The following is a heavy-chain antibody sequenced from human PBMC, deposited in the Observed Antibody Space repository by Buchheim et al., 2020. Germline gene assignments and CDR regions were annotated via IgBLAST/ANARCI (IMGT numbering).Heavy chain of an antibody. D-gene: IGHD2-21*01. V-gene: IGHV3-30*03. CDR2: ISYDGSNK. CDR1: GFTFSSYG. Sequence: QVQLVESGGGVVQPGRSLRLSCAASGFTFSSYGMHWVRQAPGKGLEWVAVISYDGSNKYYADSVKGGFTISRANSKNTLYLQMNSLRAEDTAVYYCARNCDYYYGMDVWGQGTT. J-gene: IGHJ6*02. CDR3: ARNCDYYYGMDV.